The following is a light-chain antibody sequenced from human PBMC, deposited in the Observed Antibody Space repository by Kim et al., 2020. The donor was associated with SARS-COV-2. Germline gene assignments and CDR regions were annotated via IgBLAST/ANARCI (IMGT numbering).Light chain of an antibody. CDR3: QAYDGTLSGYV. J-gene: IGLJ1*01. Sequence: QPVLTQPPSVSGAPGQTVTISCTGSRTDLGAGFDAHWYQQVPGKAPKLIIHRNSYRPSGVPDRFSGSKSGTSASLAITGVQPEDAAVYYCQAYDGTLSGYVFGTGTKVTVL. V-gene: IGLV1-40*01. CDR1: RTDLGAGFD. CDR2: RNS.